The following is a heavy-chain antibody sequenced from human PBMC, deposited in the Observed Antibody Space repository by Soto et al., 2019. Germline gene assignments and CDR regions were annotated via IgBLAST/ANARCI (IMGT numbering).Heavy chain of an antibody. CDR3: ARLAVAGTGAFDI. CDR1: GGTFSSCA. J-gene: IGHJ3*02. CDR2: IIPIFGTA. D-gene: IGHD6-19*01. Sequence: GASVKVSCKASGGTFSSCAISWVRQAPGQGLEWMGGIIPIFGTANYAQKLQGRVTMTTDTSTSTAYMELSSLRSEDTAVYYCARLAVAGTGAFDIWGQGTMVTVSS. V-gene: IGHV1-69*05.